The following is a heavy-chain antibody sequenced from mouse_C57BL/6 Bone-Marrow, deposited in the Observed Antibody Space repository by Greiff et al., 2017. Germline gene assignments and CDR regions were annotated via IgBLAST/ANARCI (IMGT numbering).Heavy chain of an antibody. CDR1: GYTFTSYW. Sequence: VQLQQPGAELVMPGASVKLSCKASGYTFTSYWMHWVKQRPGQGLEWIGEIDPSDSYTNYNQKFKGKSTLTVDKSSSTAYMQLSSLTSEDSAVYYCASGIPYFDVGGTGTTVTVSS. D-gene: IGHD1-1*02. J-gene: IGHJ1*03. V-gene: IGHV1-69*01. CDR2: IDPSDSYT. CDR3: ASGIPYFDV.